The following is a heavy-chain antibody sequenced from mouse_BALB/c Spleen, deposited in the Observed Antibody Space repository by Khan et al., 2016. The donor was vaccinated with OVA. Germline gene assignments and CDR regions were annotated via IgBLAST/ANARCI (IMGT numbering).Heavy chain of an antibody. V-gene: IGHV2-2*02. D-gene: IGHD2-4*01. CDR3: ARNYDYDEGLAY. J-gene: IGHJ3*01. CDR2: IWSGGTT. CDR1: GSSLTTYG. Sequence: QVQLKESGPGLVQPSQSLSITCTVSGSSLTTYGVHWVRQSPGKGLEWLGVIWSGGTTDYSAAFISRLSITKDNSKSQVFFKMNSLQANDTAIYYWARNYDYDEGLAYWGQGTLVTVSA.